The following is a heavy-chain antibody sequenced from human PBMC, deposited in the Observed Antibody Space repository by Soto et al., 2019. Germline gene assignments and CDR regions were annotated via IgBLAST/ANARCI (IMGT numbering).Heavy chain of an antibody. CDR2: IHYSGST. V-gene: IGHV4-61*05. CDR3: ARDAVYYYDSSGYYPTLWRGWFDP. Sequence: PSETLSLTCTVSGGSISSSNYYWSWIRQPPGKGLEWIGFIHYSGSTNYNPSLKSRVTISVDKSKNQFSLKLSSVTAADTAVYYCARDAVYYYDSSGYYPTLWRGWFDPWGQGTLVTVSS. D-gene: IGHD3-22*01. J-gene: IGHJ5*02. CDR1: GGSISSSNYY.